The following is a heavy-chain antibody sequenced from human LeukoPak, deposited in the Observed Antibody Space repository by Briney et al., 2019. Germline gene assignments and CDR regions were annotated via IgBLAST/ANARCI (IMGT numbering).Heavy chain of an antibody. V-gene: IGHV3-23*01. CDR1: GFTFSNYV. D-gene: IGHD4-17*01. Sequence: GGSLRLSCAASGFTFSNYVMSWVRQAPGKGLEWVSEISGSGGSTHYTDSVKGLFTISRDNSKNTLYLQMSSLRAEDTAVYYCAKGRGRYGDYDFYYWGQGTLVTVSS. CDR3: AKGRGRYGDYDFYY. CDR2: ISGSGGST. J-gene: IGHJ4*02.